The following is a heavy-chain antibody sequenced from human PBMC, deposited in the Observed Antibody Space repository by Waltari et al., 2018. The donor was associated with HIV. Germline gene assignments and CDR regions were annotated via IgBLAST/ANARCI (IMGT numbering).Heavy chain of an antibody. J-gene: IGHJ4*02. Sequence: QVQLVQSGAEVQKPAASVKVSCKASGYTFTGYYMPWVRQAPGKGLEWRGWVNPEDGGTKYAQKCQGRVTMTRDTSISTDYMELSRLRSDDTAVYYCARDICNGGSCYSYYFDYWGQGTLVTVSS. CDR2: VNPEDGGT. V-gene: IGHV1-2*02. D-gene: IGHD2-15*01. CDR3: ARDICNGGSCYSYYFDY. CDR1: GYTFTGYY.